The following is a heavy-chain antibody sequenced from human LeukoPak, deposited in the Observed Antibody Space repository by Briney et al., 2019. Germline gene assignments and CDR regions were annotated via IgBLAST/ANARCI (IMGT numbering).Heavy chain of an antibody. D-gene: IGHD4-17*01. V-gene: IGHV3-30*04. CDR2: ISYDGRMK. J-gene: IGHJ4*02. CDR3: ARDLATVTNNFEY. Sequence: GGSLRLSCAASGFTFSSLDMHWVRQAPGKGLEWVAVISYDGRMKYYSDSVKGRSTISRDNSKNTLYMEVNSLRAEDTAVYYCARDLATVTNNFEYWGQGTLVTVSA. CDR1: GFTFSSLD.